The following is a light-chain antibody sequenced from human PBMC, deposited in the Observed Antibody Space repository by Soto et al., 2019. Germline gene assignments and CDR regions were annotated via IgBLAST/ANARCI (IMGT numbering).Light chain of an antibody. CDR2: AAS. CDR3: QQYYSFPLT. CDR1: QGIRSY. V-gene: IGKV1D-8*01. Sequence: VLWMTQSPSLLSASTGDRVTISCRMSQGIRSYLAWYQQKPGKAPELLIYAASTLQSGVPSRFSGSGSGTDFTLTISCLQSEDFATYYLQQYYSFPLTLGQGTKLESK. J-gene: IGKJ2*01.